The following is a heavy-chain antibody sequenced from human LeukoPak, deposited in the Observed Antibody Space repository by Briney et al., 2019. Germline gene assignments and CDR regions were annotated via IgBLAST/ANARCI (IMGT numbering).Heavy chain of an antibody. D-gene: IGHD2-2*02. CDR3: ARKGYCSSTSCYTGRGWWFDP. CDR1: GFTFSNCE. Sequence: PGGSLRLSCAASGFTFSNCEMNWVRQAPGKGLEWVSYISSSGNTIYYADSVKGRFTISRDNAKSSLYLQMNSLRAEDTAVYYCARKGYCSSTSCYTGRGWWFDPWGQGTLVTVSS. CDR2: ISSSGNTI. V-gene: IGHV3-48*03. J-gene: IGHJ5*02.